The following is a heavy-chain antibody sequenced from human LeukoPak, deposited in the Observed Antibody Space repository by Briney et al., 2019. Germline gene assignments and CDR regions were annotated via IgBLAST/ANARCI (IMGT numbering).Heavy chain of an antibody. J-gene: IGHJ4*02. Sequence: ASVKVSCKASGYTFTSYGISWVRQAPGQGLEWMGWISAYNGNTNYAQKLQGRVTMTTDTSTSTAYMELRSLRSDDTAVYYCAREKDEWKRLWPRTFDYGGRGPLVPVP. D-gene: IGHD5-18*01. CDR1: GYTFTSYG. CDR2: ISAYNGNT. CDR3: AREKDEWKRLWPRTFDY. V-gene: IGHV1-18*01.